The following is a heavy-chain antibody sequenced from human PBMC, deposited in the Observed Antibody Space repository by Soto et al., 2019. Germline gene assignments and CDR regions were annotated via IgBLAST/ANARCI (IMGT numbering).Heavy chain of an antibody. CDR1: GFTVSSNY. J-gene: IGHJ4*02. CDR2: IYSGGST. CDR3: AKDPVTTRPFYFDY. V-gene: IGHV3-53*01. D-gene: IGHD4-17*01. Sequence: PGGSLRLSCAASGFTVSSNYMSWVRQAPGKGLEWVSVIYSGGSTYYADSVKGRFTISRDNSKNTLYLQMNSLRAEDTAVYYCAKDPVTTRPFYFDYCGQGTLVTVSS.